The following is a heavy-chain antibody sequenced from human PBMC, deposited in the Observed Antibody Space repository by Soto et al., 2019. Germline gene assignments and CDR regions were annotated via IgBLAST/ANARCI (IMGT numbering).Heavy chain of an antibody. Sequence: EVQLLESGGGVVHPGGSLRLSCVASGFTFSIYAMSWVRQAPGKGLEWVSYISGSGGTTYYADSVKGRFTISRDNSKNTLYLRMNSLRAGDTAVYYCAKAAGSCGVDCLNWFDPWGQGTLVTVSS. V-gene: IGHV3-23*01. CDR3: AKAAGSCGVDCLNWFDP. J-gene: IGHJ5*02. D-gene: IGHD2-21*02. CDR2: ISGSGGTT. CDR1: GFTFSIYA.